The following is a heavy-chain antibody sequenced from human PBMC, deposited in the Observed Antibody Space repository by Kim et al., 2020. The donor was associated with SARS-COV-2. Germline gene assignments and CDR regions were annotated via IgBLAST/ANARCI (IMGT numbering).Heavy chain of an antibody. J-gene: IGHJ4*02. CDR2: IDHSGST. Sequence: SETLSLTCAVYGGSFNGYYWSWIRQPPGKGLEWIGEIDHSGSTHHNPSLKSRVSISVDTSKNQFSLKMSSVSTADTGVYYCARGPKPSSHSDYWGQGILV. V-gene: IGHV4-34*01. CDR1: GGSFNGYY. D-gene: IGHD2-15*01. CDR3: ARGPKPSSHSDY.